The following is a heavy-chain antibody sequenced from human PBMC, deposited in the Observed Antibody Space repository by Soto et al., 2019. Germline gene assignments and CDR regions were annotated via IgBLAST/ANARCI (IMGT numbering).Heavy chain of an antibody. CDR2: INPNGDTT. D-gene: IGHD2-2*01. J-gene: IGHJ4*02. CDR1: GYTFSNYY. CDR3: AREGATAAKMFDF. V-gene: IGHV1-46*01. Sequence: ASVKVSCKASGYTFSNYYMHWVRQAPGQGLEWMGGINPNGDTTYYAQKFLGRLTVTRDTSTSTVYMELSSLRSDDTAVYYGAREGATAAKMFDFWGQGNLVTVSS.